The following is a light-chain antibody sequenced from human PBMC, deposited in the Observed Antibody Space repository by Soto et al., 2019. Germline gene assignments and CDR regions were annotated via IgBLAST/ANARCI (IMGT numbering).Light chain of an antibody. CDR2: DVS. CDR3: CSYADVVL. CDR1: SSDVGGYNF. Sequence: QSALTQPRSVSGSPGQSVTISCTGTSSDVGGYNFVSWYQQHPGEAPKLMIYDVSKRPSGVPDRFSGSKSGNTASLTISGLQAKDEDDYYCCSYADVVLFGGGTKVTVL. V-gene: IGLV2-11*01. J-gene: IGLJ2*01.